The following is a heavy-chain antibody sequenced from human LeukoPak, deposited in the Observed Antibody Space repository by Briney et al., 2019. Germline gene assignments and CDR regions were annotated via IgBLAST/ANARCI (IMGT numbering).Heavy chain of an antibody. D-gene: IGHD6-13*01. CDR1: GFTCSSYS. Sequence: AVKLRFYCAAYGFTCSSYSMNWVRQAPGKGLKGVSTTNSSTSYIYYADSVKGRFTISRDNAKNSLYLQMNSLRAEDTAVYYCARDSSIYTNYYYYYDMDVWGQGTTVTVSS. CDR3: ARDSSIYTNYYYYYDMDV. J-gene: IGHJ6*02. CDR2: TNSSTSYI. V-gene: IGHV3-21*01.